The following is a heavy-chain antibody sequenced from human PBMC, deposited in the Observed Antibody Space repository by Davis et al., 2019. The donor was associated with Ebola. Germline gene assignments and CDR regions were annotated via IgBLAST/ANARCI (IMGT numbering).Heavy chain of an antibody. Sequence: SETLSLTCTASGGSINGYSWSWIRQSPGKALEWIGHVYYTGSTTYNPSLKSRVTIFVDTSKTRFSLNLTSVTDADTAVYYCTRGRYVWGQGTTVTVSS. D-gene: IGHD2-2*01. V-gene: IGHV4-59*01. CDR1: GGSINGYS. J-gene: IGHJ6*02. CDR3: TRGRYV. CDR2: VYYTGST.